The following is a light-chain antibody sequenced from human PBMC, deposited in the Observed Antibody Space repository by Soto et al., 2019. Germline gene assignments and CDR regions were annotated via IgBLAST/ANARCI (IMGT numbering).Light chain of an antibody. CDR1: QSVSSS. J-gene: IGKJ4*01. Sequence: TQSHSTLSASVGERVTLTCLASQSVSSSLAWYQQKHGQAPRLLISDTSNRATGIPARFSGSGSGTDFTLTISSLEPEDFAVYYCQQRSNWPPLTFGGGTKVDI. CDR3: QQRSNWPPLT. CDR2: DTS. V-gene: IGKV3-11*01.